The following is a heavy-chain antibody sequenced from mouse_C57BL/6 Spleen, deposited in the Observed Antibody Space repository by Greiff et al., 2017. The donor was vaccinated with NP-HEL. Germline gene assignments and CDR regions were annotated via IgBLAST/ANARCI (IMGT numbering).Heavy chain of an antibody. J-gene: IGHJ4*01. D-gene: IGHD1-1*01. Sequence: VQLQQSGAELVKPGASVKISCKASGYAFSSYWMNWVKQRPGKGLEWIGQIYPGDGDTNYNGKFKGKATLTADKSSSTAYMQLSSLTSEDSAVYVCAREGYERYYAYYAMDYWGQGTAVTVSS. V-gene: IGHV1-80*01. CDR3: AREGYERYYAYYAMDY. CDR1: GYAFSSYW. CDR2: IYPGDGDT.